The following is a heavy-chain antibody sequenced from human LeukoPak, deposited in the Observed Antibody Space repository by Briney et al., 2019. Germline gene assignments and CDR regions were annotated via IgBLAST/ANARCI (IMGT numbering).Heavy chain of an antibody. V-gene: IGHV3-30*14. CDR2: ISYDGSNK. Sequence: PGGSLRLSCAASGFTFGPYTMNWVRQAPGKGLEWVAVISYDGSNKYYAGSVKGRFTISRDNSKNTLYLQMNSLRAEDTAVYYCARARNTVVTPDAFDIWGQGTMVTVSS. CDR3: ARARNTVVTPDAFDI. J-gene: IGHJ3*02. CDR1: GFTFGPYT. D-gene: IGHD4-23*01.